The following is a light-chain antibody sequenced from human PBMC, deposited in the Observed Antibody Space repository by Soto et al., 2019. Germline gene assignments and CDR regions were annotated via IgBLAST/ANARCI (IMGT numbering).Light chain of an antibody. J-gene: IGLJ1*01. Sequence: QSALTQPASVSGSPGQSITISCTGTSSDVGGYNFVSWYQQHPGKAPKLMIFEVSHRPSGVSDRFSASKSGTSASLAIRGLRSEDEADYYCATWDTSLSGYVFGSGTKVTVL. CDR3: ATWDTSLSGYV. CDR1: SSDVGGYNF. CDR2: EVS. V-gene: IGLV2-14*03.